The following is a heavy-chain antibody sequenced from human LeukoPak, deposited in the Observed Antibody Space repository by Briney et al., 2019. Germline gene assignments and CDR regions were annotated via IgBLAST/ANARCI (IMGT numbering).Heavy chain of an antibody. V-gene: IGHV1-69*04. J-gene: IGHJ3*02. CDR3: ARGVRSPDDAFDI. CDR1: GGTFSSYA. D-gene: IGHD3-10*01. Sequence: SVKVSCKASGGTFSSYAISWVRQAPGQGLEWMGRIIPILSIANYAQKFQGRVTITADKSTSTAYMELSSLRSEDTAVYYCARGVRSPDDAFDIWGQGTMVTVSS. CDR2: IIPILSIA.